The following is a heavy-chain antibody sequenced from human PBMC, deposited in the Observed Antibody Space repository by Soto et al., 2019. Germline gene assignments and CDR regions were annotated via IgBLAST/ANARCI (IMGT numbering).Heavy chain of an antibody. CDR3: ARGPSILRFLEWLSPIDY. CDR1: GYTFTSYA. J-gene: IGHJ4*02. Sequence: ASVKVSCKASGYTFTSYAMHWVRQAPGQRLEWMGWINAGNGNTKYSQKFQGRVTITRDTSASTAYMELSSLRSEDTAVYYCARGPSILRFLEWLSPIDYWGQGTLVTVS. V-gene: IGHV1-3*01. CDR2: INAGNGNT. D-gene: IGHD3-3*01.